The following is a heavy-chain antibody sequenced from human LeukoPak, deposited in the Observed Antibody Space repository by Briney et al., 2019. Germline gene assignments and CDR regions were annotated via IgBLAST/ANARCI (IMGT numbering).Heavy chain of an antibody. CDR1: GYSISSGYY. V-gene: IGHV4-38-2*01. Sequence: PSETLSLTCAVSGYSISSGYYWGWIRQPPGKGLEWIGSIYHSGSTYYNPSLKSRVTISVDTSKNQFSLKLSSVTAADTAVYYCALGYCTNGVCSAGYFDYWGRGTLVTVSS. J-gene: IGHJ4*02. D-gene: IGHD2-8*01. CDR3: ALGYCTNGVCSAGYFDY. CDR2: IYHSGST.